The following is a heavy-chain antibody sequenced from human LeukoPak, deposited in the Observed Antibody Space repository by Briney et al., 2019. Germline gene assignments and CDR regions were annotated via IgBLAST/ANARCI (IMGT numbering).Heavy chain of an antibody. D-gene: IGHD3-10*01. Sequence: GGSLRLSCAASVFTFDDYCMSWVRQAPGKGLEWVSGMLWKGGSTGYADSVKGRFTISRDNVKNPLYLQMNSLRAEDTALYYCARDAYGSGSCNDYWGQGTLVTVPS. CDR3: ARDAYGSGSCNDY. CDR1: VFTFDDYC. J-gene: IGHJ4*02. CDR2: MLWKGGST. V-gene: IGHV3-20*04.